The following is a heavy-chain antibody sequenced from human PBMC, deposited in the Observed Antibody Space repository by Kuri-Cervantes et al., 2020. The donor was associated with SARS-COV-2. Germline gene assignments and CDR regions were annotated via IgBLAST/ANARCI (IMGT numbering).Heavy chain of an antibody. CDR3: ARVEYYEFWSGYHIGPFWGLDI. D-gene: IGHD3-3*01. CDR2: INDSGST. J-gene: IGHJ3*02. V-gene: IGHV4-34*01. CDR1: DGSFSGYS. Sequence: SETLSLSCAVYDGSFSGYSWTWIRQPPGKGLEWIGEINDSGSTNYKPSLKSRVNISVDTSKKQLSLELTSVTAAVTALYYCARVEYYEFWSGYHIGPFWGLDIWGQGTMVTVSS.